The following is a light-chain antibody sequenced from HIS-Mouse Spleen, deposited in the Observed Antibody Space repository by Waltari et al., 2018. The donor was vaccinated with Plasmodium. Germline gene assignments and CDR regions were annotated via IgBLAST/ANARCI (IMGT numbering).Light chain of an antibody. CDR3: QQYNNWPRT. V-gene: IGKV3-15*01. J-gene: IGKJ1*01. CDR2: GAS. Sequence: EIGMTQSPATLSVPPGERATLSCRASQSVGSNLAWYQQNPGQAPRPLIYGASTRATGIPARFSGSGSGTEFTLTISSMQSEDFAVYYCQQYNNWPRTFGPGTKVEIK. CDR1: QSVGSN.